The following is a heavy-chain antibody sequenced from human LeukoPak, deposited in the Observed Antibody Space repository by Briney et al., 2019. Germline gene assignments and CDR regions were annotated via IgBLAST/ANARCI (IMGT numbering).Heavy chain of an antibody. D-gene: IGHD2-8*01. J-gene: IGHJ5*02. CDR2: ISGAGDIA. CDR1: GFLFSRCA. CDR3: AKVKSSLTLIGA. Sequence: LTGGSLRLSCAASGFLFSRCAMSWVRQAPGKGLVWVSSISGAGDIAHYAESVKGRFTISRDNSGNTLYVQMDSLRAEDTAVYYCAKVKSSLTLIGAWGQGTLVTVSS. V-gene: IGHV3-23*01.